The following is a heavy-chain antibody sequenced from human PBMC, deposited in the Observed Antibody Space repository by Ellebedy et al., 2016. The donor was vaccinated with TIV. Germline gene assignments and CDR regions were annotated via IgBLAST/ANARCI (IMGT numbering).Heavy chain of an antibody. CDR2: ISGSGGST. J-gene: IGHJ4*02. V-gene: IGHV3-23*01. CDR1: GFTFSSYA. Sequence: GGSLRLSCSASGFTFSSYAMSWVRQAPGKGLEWVSAISGSGGSTYYADSVKGRFTISRDNSKNTLYLQMNSLRAEDTAVYYCAKDDYGDYETLDYWGQGTLVTVSS. D-gene: IGHD4-17*01. CDR3: AKDDYGDYETLDY.